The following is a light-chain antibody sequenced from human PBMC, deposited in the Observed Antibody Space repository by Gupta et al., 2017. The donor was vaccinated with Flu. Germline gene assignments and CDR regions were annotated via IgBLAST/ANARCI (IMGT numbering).Light chain of an antibody. CDR1: ALSKMF. CDR2: EDS. Sequence: SYELTQPPSVAVSPEQTARITCCGDALSKMFVYWYQQKSGQAPELVIYEDSKRPSGIPERFSGSTSGTMATLTIRGAQVEDEADYYCYSTDSSGDLYVFGTGTEVTVL. J-gene: IGLJ1*01. V-gene: IGLV3-10*01. CDR3: YSTDSSGDLYV.